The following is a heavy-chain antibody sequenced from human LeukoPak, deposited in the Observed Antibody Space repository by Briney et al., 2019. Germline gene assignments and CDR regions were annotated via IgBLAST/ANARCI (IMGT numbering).Heavy chain of an antibody. D-gene: IGHD2-21*01. J-gene: IGHJ5*02. V-gene: IGHV4-28*01. Sequence: SDTLSLTCAVSGDSISSTNSWGWIRQPPGKGLEWVGYIYYSGYTYYNPSLKSRVTISVDTSKNQFSLKLSSVTAADTAVYYCARHSICFDPWGQGTLVTVSS. CDR3: ARHSICFDP. CDR1: GDSISSTNS. CDR2: IYYSGYT.